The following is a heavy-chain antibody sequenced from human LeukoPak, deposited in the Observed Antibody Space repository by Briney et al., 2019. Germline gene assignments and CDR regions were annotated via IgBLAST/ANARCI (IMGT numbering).Heavy chain of an antibody. CDR2: IYHSGSS. Sequence: SETLSLTCIVSGGSISSSTYYWGWIRQPPGKGLEWIGTIYHSGSSHSNPSLKSRVTTSVDTSKNQFSLKLSSVTAADTAVYYCARGGGGWYLDYWGQGTLVTVSS. J-gene: IGHJ4*02. CDR1: GGSISSSTYY. D-gene: IGHD6-19*01. CDR3: ARGGGGWYLDY. V-gene: IGHV4-39*07.